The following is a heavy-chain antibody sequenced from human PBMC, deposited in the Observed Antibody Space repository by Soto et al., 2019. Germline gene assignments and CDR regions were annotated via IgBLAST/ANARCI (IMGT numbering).Heavy chain of an antibody. CDR1: GGSISSGGYY. Sequence: QVQLQESGPGLVKPSQTLSLTCTVSGGSISSGGYYWSWIRQHPGKGLEWIGYIYYSKSTYYNPSLKSRVNISMDKSQNQFSLKLNSVTAADTAVYYCARSLGWYAIDYWGQGTLVIVSS. CDR2: IYYSKST. D-gene: IGHD6-19*01. V-gene: IGHV4-31*03. CDR3: ARSLGWYAIDY. J-gene: IGHJ4*02.